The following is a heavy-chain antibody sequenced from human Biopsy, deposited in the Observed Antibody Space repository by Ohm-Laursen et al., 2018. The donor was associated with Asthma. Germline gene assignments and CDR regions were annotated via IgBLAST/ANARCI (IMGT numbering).Heavy chain of an antibody. V-gene: IGHV4-39*02. CDR2: IFYSGRT. Sequence: TLSLTCIVSGDAMSTSGSYWGWIRQSPGKGLEWIGGIFYSGRTYYNPSLESAVTISADTSKNHFSLKVTSGTAADTAVYYCARAVSSSSYWYFDLWGRGDLVTVSS. CDR3: ARAVSSSSYWYFDL. D-gene: IGHD6-6*01. CDR1: GDAMSTSGSY. J-gene: IGHJ2*01.